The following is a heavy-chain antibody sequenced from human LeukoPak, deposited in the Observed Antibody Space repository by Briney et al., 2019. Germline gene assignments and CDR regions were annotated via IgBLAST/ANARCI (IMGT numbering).Heavy chain of an antibody. V-gene: IGHV4-4*02. D-gene: IGHD3-22*01. CDR3: AKSNGYGLIDI. J-gene: IGHJ3*02. CDR1: GGSISSGNW. CDR2: IYHTGTT. Sequence: PSGTLTLTCAVSGGSISSGNWWSWVRQPPGKGLEWIGEIYHTGTTNYNPSLKSRVTISVDKSKNQFSLKLNSVTAADTAVYYCAKSNGYGLIDIWGQGTMVTVSS.